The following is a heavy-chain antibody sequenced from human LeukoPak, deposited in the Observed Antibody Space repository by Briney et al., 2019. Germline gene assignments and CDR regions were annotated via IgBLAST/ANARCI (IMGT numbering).Heavy chain of an antibody. D-gene: IGHD6-13*01. V-gene: IGHV3-21*01. Sequence: GGSLRLSCAASGFTFSSYSMNWVRQAPGKGLEWVSSISSSSSYIYYADSVKGRFTISRDNAKNSLYLQMNSLRAEDTAVYYCAGDLGSWYHDAFDIWGQGTMVTVSS. J-gene: IGHJ3*02. CDR2: ISSSSSYI. CDR1: GFTFSSYS. CDR3: AGDLGSWYHDAFDI.